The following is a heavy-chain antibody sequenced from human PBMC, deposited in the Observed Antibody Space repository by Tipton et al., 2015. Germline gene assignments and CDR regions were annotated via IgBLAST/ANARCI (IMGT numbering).Heavy chain of an antibody. CDR2: ISGGGDTT. Sequence: QLVQSGGEVKKPGESLKISCKVSGYTFSNHWIGWVRQMPGKGLEWVSAISGGGDTTSYADSVKGRFTISRDDSKNTLYLQMNSLRVEDTAVYFCAKRKAGGRWYGEDSWGPGSLVTVSS. V-gene: IGHV3-23*04. D-gene: IGHD6-13*01. CDR1: GYTFSNHW. CDR3: AKRKAGGRWYGEDS. J-gene: IGHJ4*02.